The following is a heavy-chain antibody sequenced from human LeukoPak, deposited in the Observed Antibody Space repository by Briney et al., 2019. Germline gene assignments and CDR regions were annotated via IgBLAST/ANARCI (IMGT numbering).Heavy chain of an antibody. V-gene: IGHV3-48*03. D-gene: IGHD6-13*01. CDR1: GFTFSSYE. CDR3: ARVAADGIAAAGIPWFDP. J-gene: IGHJ5*02. CDR2: ISSSGSTI. Sequence: GRSLRLSCAASGFTFSSYEMNWVRQAPGKGLEWVSYISSSGSTIYYADSVKGRFTISRDNAKNSLYLQMNSLRAEDTAVYYCARVAADGIAAAGIPWFDPWGQGTLVTVSS.